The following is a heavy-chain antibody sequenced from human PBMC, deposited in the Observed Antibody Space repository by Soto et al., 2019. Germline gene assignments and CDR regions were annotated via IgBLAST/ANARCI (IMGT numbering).Heavy chain of an antibody. CDR2: IIPIFGTA. D-gene: IGHD1-26*01. CDR3: ARVGNSGRYVDDAFDI. CDR1: GGTFSSYA. V-gene: IGHV1-69*13. J-gene: IGHJ3*02. Sequence: ASVKVSCKASGGTFSSYAISWVRQAPGQGLEWMGGIIPIFGTANYAQKFQGRVTITADESTSTAYMELSSLRSEDTAVYYCARVGNSGRYVDDAFDIWGQGTMVTVSS.